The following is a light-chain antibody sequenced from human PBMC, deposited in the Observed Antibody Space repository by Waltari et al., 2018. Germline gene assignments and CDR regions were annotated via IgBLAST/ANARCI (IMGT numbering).Light chain of an antibody. Sequence: EIVMTQSPATLSVSPGERATLPCRASQSVSSKLAWYQQRPGQAPRLLIYGASTRATGIPARFTGSGSGTEFTLTISSLQSEDFAVYFCQHYNNLPLTFGGGTKVEI. CDR2: GAS. CDR3: QHYNNLPLT. V-gene: IGKV3-15*01. J-gene: IGKJ4*01. CDR1: QSVSSK.